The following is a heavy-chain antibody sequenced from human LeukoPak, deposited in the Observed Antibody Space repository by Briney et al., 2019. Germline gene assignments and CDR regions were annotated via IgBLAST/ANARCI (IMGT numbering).Heavy chain of an antibody. CDR3: ARSRYCTNGVCYAPPYYYYGMDV. CDR2: ISYDGSNK. Sequence: PGGSLRLSCAASGFTFSSYAMHWVRQAPGKGLEWVAVISYDGSNKYYADSVKGRFTISRDNSKNTLYLQMNSLRAEDTAVYYRARSRYCTNGVCYAPPYYYYGMDVWGQGTTVTVSS. J-gene: IGHJ6*02. V-gene: IGHV3-30-3*01. D-gene: IGHD2-8*01. CDR1: GFTFSSYA.